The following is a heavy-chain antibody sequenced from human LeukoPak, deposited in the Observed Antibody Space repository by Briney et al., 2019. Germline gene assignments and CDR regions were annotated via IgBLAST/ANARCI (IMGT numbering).Heavy chain of an antibody. CDR1: GGSISSYY. V-gene: IGHV4-4*07. CDR3: ARDNYNDYDQFDY. Sequence: PSETLSLTCTVSGGSISSYYWSWIRQPAGKGREWIGRIYSSGSTHYNPSLKSRVTMSVDTSKNQFSLNLSSVTAADTAVYYCARDNYNDYDQFDYWGQGTLVTVSS. D-gene: IGHD4-17*01. CDR2: IYSSGST. J-gene: IGHJ4*02.